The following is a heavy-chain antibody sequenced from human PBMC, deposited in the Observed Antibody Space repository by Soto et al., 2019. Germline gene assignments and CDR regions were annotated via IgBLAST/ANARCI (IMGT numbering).Heavy chain of an antibody. CDR3: ARARSTAAGLFDY. D-gene: IGHD6-13*01. CDR2: IYSGGST. V-gene: IGHV3-53*01. J-gene: IGHJ4*02. CDR1: GFTVSSNY. Sequence: EVQLVESGGGLIQPGGSLRLSCAASGFTVSSNYMTWVRQAPGKGLEWVSAIYSGGSTYYADSVKGRFTNSRDNSKNTLYLQMNSLRAEDTAVYYCARARSTAAGLFDYWGLGTLVTVSS.